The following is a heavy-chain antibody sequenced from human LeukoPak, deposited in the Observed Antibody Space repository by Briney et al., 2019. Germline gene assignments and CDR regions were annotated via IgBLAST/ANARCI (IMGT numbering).Heavy chain of an antibody. V-gene: IGHV4-59*01. CDR3: AREKASAGPHFEH. J-gene: IGHJ4*02. D-gene: IGHD2-15*01. CDR2: NYNRGTT. CDR1: GGSISTYY. Sequence: SEPLSLTCFVSGGSISTYYWSWIRQPPGKGLEWIGYNYNRGTTAYNPSLKSRVTISEDRSKNQFSLSLTSVTAADTAFYYCAREKASAGPHFEHWGRGILVTVSS.